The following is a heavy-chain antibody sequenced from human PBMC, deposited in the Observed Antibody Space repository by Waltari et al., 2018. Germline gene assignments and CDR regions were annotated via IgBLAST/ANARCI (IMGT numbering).Heavy chain of an antibody. CDR2: IRYDGSNK. J-gene: IGHJ4*02. V-gene: IGHV3-30*02. CDR3: AKDAGAAARPLY. CDR1: GFTFSRYG. Sequence: QVQLVESGGGVVQPGGSLRLSCAASGFTFSRYGMHWVRQAPGKGLEWVAFIRYDGSNKYYADSVKGRFTISRDNSKNTLYLQMNSLRAEDTAVYYCAKDAGAAARPLYWGQGTLVTVSS. D-gene: IGHD6-6*01.